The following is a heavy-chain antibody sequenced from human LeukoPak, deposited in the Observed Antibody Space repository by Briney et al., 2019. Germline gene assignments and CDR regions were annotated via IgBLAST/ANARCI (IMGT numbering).Heavy chain of an antibody. CDR1: GFTFDDYA. V-gene: IGHV3-9*01. D-gene: IGHD6-13*01. Sequence: QPGGSLRLSCAASGFTFDDYAMHWVRQAPGKGLEWVSGISWNSGSIGYADSVKGRFTISRDNAKNSLYLQMNSLRAEDTALYYCAKARGAAAGTSPVDYWGQGTLVTVSS. CDR3: AKARGAAAGTSPVDY. CDR2: ISWNSGSI. J-gene: IGHJ4*02.